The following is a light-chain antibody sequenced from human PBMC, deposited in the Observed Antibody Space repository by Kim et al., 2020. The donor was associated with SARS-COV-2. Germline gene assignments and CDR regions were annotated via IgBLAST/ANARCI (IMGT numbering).Light chain of an antibody. CDR1: RSNIGAGYD. CDR2: DNN. CDR3: QSYDSSLTAVV. J-gene: IGLJ3*02. Sequence: QRVAISCSGSRSNIGAGYDVYWYQHLPGAAPKLLMYDNNNRPSGVPDRISASKSGTSASLAIPGLQAEDEADYYCQSYDSSLTAVVFGGGTKVTVL. V-gene: IGLV1-40*01.